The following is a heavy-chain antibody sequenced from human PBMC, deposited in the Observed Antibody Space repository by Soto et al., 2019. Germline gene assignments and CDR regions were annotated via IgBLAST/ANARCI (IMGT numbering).Heavy chain of an antibody. CDR3: ARQDYSDSPRDY. CDR1: GYSFSSYW. Sequence: GESLKISCKASGYSFSSYWSGWVRQRPGKGLEWMGIIYPGDSDTRYSPSFQGQVTISADRSISTAYLQWSSLKASDTAIYYCARQDYSDSPRDYWGQGTLVTVSS. D-gene: IGHD3-10*01. V-gene: IGHV5-51*01. J-gene: IGHJ4*02. CDR2: IYPGDSDT.